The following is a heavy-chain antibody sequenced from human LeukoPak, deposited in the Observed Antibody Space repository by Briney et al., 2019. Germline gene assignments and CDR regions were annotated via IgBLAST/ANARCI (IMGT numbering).Heavy chain of an antibody. CDR3: ARVIDYSSSPNWFDP. CDR2: INHSGST. Sequence: SETLSLTCAVYGGSFSGYYWSWIRQPPGKGLEWIGEINHSGSTNYNPSLKSRATISVDTSKNQFSLKLSSVTAADTAVYYCARVIDYSSSPNWFDPWGQGTLVTVSS. J-gene: IGHJ5*02. D-gene: IGHD6-6*01. CDR1: GGSFSGYY. V-gene: IGHV4-34*01.